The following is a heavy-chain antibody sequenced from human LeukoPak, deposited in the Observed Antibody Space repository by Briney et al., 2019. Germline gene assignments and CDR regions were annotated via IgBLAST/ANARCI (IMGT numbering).Heavy chain of an antibody. D-gene: IGHD2-15*01. J-gene: IGHJ4*02. CDR1: GGTFSSYA. V-gene: IGHV1-18*01. Sequence: ASVKVSCKASGGTFSSYAISWVRQAPGQGLGWMGWISAYNGNTNYARKLQGRVTMTTDTSTSTAYMELRSLRSDDTAVYYCARETYCSGGSCPDYWGQGTLVTVSS. CDR3: ARETYCSGGSCPDY. CDR2: ISAYNGNT.